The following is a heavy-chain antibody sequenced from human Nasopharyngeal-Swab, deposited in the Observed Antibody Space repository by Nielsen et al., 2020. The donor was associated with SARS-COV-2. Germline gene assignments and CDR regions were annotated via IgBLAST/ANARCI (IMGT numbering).Heavy chain of an antibody. J-gene: IGHJ5*02. CDR1: GYTFTAYY. Sequence: ASVKVSCKASGYTFTAYYMHWVRQAPGQGLEWMGWINPNSGGTNYAQKFQSRVTMTRDTSISTAYMELSRLRSDDTAVYYCARGYFGRNWFDPWGQGTLVTVSS. CDR2: INPNSGGT. CDR3: ARGYFGRNWFDP. V-gene: IGHV1-2*02. D-gene: IGHD2/OR15-2a*01.